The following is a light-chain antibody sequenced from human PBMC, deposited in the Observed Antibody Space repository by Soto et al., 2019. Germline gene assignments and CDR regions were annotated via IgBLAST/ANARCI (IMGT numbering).Light chain of an antibody. J-gene: IGLJ1*01. CDR1: SRDVGGYNY. V-gene: IGLV2-14*01. Sequence: QSALTQPASVSGSPGQSITISCTGTSRDVGGYNYVSWYQQHTGKAPKLMIYEVSNRPSGVSNRFSGSKSGNTASLTIAGLQAEDDADYYCSSYTSSSTPYVFGTGTKLTVL. CDR2: EVS. CDR3: SSYTSSSTPYV.